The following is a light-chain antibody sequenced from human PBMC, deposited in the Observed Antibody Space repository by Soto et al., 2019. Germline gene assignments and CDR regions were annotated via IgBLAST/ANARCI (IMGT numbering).Light chain of an antibody. J-gene: IGKJ1*01. CDR1: QSVSDS. CDR2: HAS. Sequence: IVLTQSPATLSLSPGERATLSCRASQSVSDSLAWFQHKPGQAPRLLIFHASSRAAGTPARFSGSGSGTDFSLPISSLEPEDFAVYYCQHRSNWPQTFGQGTRVEFK. CDR3: QHRSNWPQT. V-gene: IGKV3-11*01.